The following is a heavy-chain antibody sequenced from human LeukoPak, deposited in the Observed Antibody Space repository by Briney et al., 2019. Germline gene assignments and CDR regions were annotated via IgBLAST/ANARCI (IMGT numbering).Heavy chain of an antibody. J-gene: IGHJ4*02. Sequence: ASVKVSCKASGYTFTGYYMHWVRQAPGQGLEWMGWINPNSGGTNYAQKFQGRVTMTRDTSISTAYMELSRLRSDDTAVYYCARGTTYSSLMCYSDYWGQGTLVTVSS. V-gene: IGHV1-2*02. CDR1: GYTFTGYY. CDR3: ARGTTYSSLMCYSDY. D-gene: IGHD6-13*01. CDR2: INPNSGGT.